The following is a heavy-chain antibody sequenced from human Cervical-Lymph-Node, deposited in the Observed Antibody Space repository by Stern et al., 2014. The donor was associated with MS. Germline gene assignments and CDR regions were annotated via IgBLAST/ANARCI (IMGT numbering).Heavy chain of an antibody. J-gene: IGHJ4*02. CDR1: GFTFDDFD. D-gene: IGHD6-13*01. CDR3: ARVQYSSSGYMFDY. CDR2: ISWDSGSI. Sequence: EVQLVESGGGLVQPGRSLRLSCAASGFTFDDFDMNWVRQAPGKGLEWVASISWDSGSIAYTDSGTGRFTISRDNAKNSLYLHLNSLRSEDTAFYYCARVQYSSSGYMFDYWGQGPLVTVSS. V-gene: IGHV3-9*01.